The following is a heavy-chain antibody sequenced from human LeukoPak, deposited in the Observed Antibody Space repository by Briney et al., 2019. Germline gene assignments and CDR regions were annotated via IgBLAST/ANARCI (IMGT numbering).Heavy chain of an antibody. D-gene: IGHD4-17*01. J-gene: IGHJ5*02. CDR2: IIPIFGTA. Sequence: ASVKVSCKASGGTFSSYAISWVRQAPGQGLEWMGGIIPIFGTANYAQKFQGRVTITADKSTSTAYMELSSLRSEDTAVYYCARDDYGDHEVWFDPWGQGTLVTVSS. CDR1: GGTFSSYA. CDR3: ARDDYGDHEVWFDP. V-gene: IGHV1-69*06.